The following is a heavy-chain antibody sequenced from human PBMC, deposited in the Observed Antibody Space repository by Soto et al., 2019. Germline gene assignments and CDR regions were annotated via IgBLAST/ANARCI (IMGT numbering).Heavy chain of an antibody. J-gene: IGHJ6*02. V-gene: IGHV5-51*01. D-gene: IGHD2-8*01. CDR2: IYPGDSDT. CDR3: ARLACTNGVCFYGMDV. CDR1: GYSFTSYW. Sequence: GEYLKISCKGSGYSFTSYWIGWVRQMPGKGLEWMGIIYPGDSDTRYSPSFQGQVTISADKSISTAYLQWSSLKASDTAMYYCARLACTNGVCFYGMDVWGQGTTVTVSS.